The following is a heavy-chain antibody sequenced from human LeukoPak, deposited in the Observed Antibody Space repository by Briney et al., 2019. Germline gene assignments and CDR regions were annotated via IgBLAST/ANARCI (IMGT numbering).Heavy chain of an antibody. Sequence: GGSLRLSCAASGFTFSDYYMSWIRQAPGKGLEWVSYISSSGSTIYYADSVKGRFTISRDNAKNSLYLQMNSLRAEDTAVYYCARGPSNWNDESYYFDYGGQGTLVTVP. CDR1: GFTFSDYY. D-gene: IGHD1-1*01. J-gene: IGHJ4*02. V-gene: IGHV3-11*01. CDR2: ISSSGSTI. CDR3: ARGPSNWNDESYYFDY.